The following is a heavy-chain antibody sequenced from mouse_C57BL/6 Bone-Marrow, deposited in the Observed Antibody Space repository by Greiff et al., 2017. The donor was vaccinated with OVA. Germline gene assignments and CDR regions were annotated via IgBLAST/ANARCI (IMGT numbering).Heavy chain of an antibody. D-gene: IGHD3-2*02. CDR1: GYTFTDYY. CDR2: IYPGSGNT. CDR3: AREDSSGYSFAY. V-gene: IGHV1-76*01. J-gene: IGHJ3*01. Sequence: VQLQQSGAELVRPGASVTLSCKASGYTFTDYYINWVKQRPGQGLEWIARIYPGSGNTYYNEKFKGKATLTAEKSSSTAYMQLSSLTSEDSAVYVCAREDSSGYSFAYWGQGTLVTVSA.